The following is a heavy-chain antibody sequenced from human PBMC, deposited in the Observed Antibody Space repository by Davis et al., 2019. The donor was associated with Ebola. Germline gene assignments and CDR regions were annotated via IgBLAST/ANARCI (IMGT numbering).Heavy chain of an antibody. CDR1: GFTFSSYG. V-gene: IGHV3-NL1*01. Sequence: GESLKISCAASGFTFSSYGMHWVRQAPGKGLEWVSAISGSAITTYYADSVEGRFTISRDNSKNTLYLQMNSLRAEDTAVYYCAGAAALTYWGQGTLVTVSS. CDR3: AGAAALTY. J-gene: IGHJ4*02. CDR2: ISGSAITT. D-gene: IGHD6-13*01.